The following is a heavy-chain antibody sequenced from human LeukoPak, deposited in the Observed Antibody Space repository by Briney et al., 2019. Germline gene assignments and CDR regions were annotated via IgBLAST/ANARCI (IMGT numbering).Heavy chain of an antibody. D-gene: IGHD4-11*01. CDR3: ARGHSNYGDYFDY. J-gene: IGHJ4*02. CDR2: ISYDGSNI. V-gene: IGHV3-30*04. Sequence: GGSLRLSCAASGFTFSNSAMNWVRQAPGKGLEWVAVISYDGSNIYYADSVKGRFTISRDNAKNSLSLQMNSLRAEDTAVYYCARGHSNYGDYFDYWGQGTLVTVSS. CDR1: GFTFSNSA.